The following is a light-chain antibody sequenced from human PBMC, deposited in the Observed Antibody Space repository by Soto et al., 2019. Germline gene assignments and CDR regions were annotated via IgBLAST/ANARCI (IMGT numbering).Light chain of an antibody. Sequence: IQMTQSPSTLSASVGDRVTITCRASRSLSKWLAWYQQKPGKAPTLLIYDASSLQGGVSSRFTGSGSGTEFTLTISSLQPDDFATYYCQQYNSYPFDFGPGTKVDIK. J-gene: IGKJ3*01. CDR1: RSLSKW. V-gene: IGKV1-5*01. CDR2: DAS. CDR3: QQYNSYPFD.